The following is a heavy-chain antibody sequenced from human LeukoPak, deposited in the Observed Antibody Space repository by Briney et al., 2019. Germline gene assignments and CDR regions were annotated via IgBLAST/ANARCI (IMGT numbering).Heavy chain of an antibody. CDR2: ISYDGSNK. V-gene: IGHV3-30*04. Sequence: GGSLRLSCAASGFTFSSYAMHWVHQAPGKGLEWVAVISYDGSNKYYADSEKGRFTISRDNSKNTLYLQMNSLRAEDTAVYYCARDGSSSWTYFDYWGQGTLVTVSS. D-gene: IGHD6-13*01. CDR1: GFTFSSYA. J-gene: IGHJ4*02. CDR3: ARDGSSSWTYFDY.